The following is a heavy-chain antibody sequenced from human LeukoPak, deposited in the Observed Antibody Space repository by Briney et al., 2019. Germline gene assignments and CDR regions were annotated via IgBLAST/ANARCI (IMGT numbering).Heavy chain of an antibody. D-gene: IGHD3-22*01. Sequence: PGGSLRLSCAASGFTVSSNYMSWVRQAPGKGLEWVSAISGSGENTYYADSVKGRFTISRDNSKNTLYLQMNSLRAEDTAVYYCAKVGSSGYYFDYWGQGTLVTVSS. CDR3: AKVGSSGYYFDY. CDR2: ISGSGENT. J-gene: IGHJ4*02. V-gene: IGHV3-23*01. CDR1: GFTVSSNY.